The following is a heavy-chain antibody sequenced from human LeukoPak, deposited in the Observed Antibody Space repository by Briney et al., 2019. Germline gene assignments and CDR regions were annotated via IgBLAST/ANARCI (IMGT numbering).Heavy chain of an antibody. Sequence: GGSLRLSCAASGFTFSSYAMHWVRQAPGKGLEWVAVISYDGSNKYYADSVKGRFTISRDNSKNTLYLQMNSLRAEDTAVYYCARAKKGYSSGWYVAFDIWGQGTMVTVSS. CDR3: ARAKKGYSSGWYVAFDI. CDR2: ISYDGSNK. J-gene: IGHJ3*02. CDR1: GFTFSSYA. V-gene: IGHV3-30*04. D-gene: IGHD6-19*01.